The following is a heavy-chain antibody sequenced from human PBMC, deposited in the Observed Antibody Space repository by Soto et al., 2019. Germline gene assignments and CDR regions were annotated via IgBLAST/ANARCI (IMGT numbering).Heavy chain of an antibody. J-gene: IGHJ4*02. CDR2: IYYSGST. CDR1: GGSVTSGRYY. V-gene: IGHV4-61*01. D-gene: IGHD5-12*01. CDR3: ARSGSGYNGYDYFDS. Sequence: PSETLSLTCTVSGGSVTSGRYYWSWIRQPPGKGLEWIGYIYYSGSTNYNPSLKSRVTMSVDTSKNQFSLKVSSVTAADTAVYYCARSGSGYNGYDYFDSWGQRTLVTVSS.